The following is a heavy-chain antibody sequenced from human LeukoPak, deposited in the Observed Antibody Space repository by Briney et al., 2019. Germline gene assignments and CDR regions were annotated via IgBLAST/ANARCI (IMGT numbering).Heavy chain of an antibody. Sequence: GGSLRLSCAASGFTFSTYELYWVRQAPGKGLEWISYICSGGTTVKYADSVRGRFTISRDDGRESLYLQMNSLRVEDTAIYYCGASRQYVGAFDIWGQGTLVSVSS. V-gene: IGHV3-48*03. D-gene: IGHD3-16*01. CDR2: ICSGGTTV. CDR3: GASRQYVGAFDI. CDR1: GFTFSTYE. J-gene: IGHJ3*02.